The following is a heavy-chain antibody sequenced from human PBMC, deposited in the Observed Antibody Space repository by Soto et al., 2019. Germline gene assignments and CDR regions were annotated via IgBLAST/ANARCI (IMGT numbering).Heavy chain of an antibody. D-gene: IGHD6-6*01. J-gene: IGHJ6*02. V-gene: IGHV1-2*04. Sequence: ASVKVSCKASGYTFTGYYMHWVRQAPGQGLEWMGWINPNSGGTNYAQKFQGWVTMTRDTSISTAYMELSRLRSDDTAVYYCATCSSEYYSSGMDVWGQGTTVTVSS. CDR3: ATCSSEYYSSGMDV. CDR2: INPNSGGT. CDR1: GYTFTGYY.